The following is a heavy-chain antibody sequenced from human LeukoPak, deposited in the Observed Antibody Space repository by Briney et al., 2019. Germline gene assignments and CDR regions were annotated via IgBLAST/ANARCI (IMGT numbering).Heavy chain of an antibody. D-gene: IGHD2-15*01. CDR3: ARGGGGLDY. J-gene: IGHJ4*02. CDR2: INPNSGIT. V-gene: IGHV1-46*01. CDR1: GYTFTSYY. Sequence: ASVKVSCKASGYTFTSYYMHWLRQAPGQGLEWMGIINPNSGITNYAQKFQARVSMTRDTSTSTVYMELAILRSEDTAVYYCARGGGGLDYWGQGTLVTVSS.